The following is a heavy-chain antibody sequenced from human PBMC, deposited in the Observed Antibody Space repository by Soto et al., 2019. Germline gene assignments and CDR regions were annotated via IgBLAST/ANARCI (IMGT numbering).Heavy chain of an antibody. CDR1: GISLSPSTVGVG. CDR2: ISWDADT. D-gene: IGHD3-9*01. CDR3: VLWTTGTYGTIFFDS. J-gene: IGHJ4*02. V-gene: IGHV2-5*02. Sequence: SGPTLVNPTQTLTLTCTFPGISLSPSTVGVGAGWIRQPPGKALGWLALISWDADTRYSPSLKCSLTITKDTSQNQVVLTLTNMDAVDTAKYYCVLWTTGTYGTIFFDSWGLGTLVTVSS.